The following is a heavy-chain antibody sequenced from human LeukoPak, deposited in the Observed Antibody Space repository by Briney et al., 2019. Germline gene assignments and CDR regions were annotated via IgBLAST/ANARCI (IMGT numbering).Heavy chain of an antibody. CDR1: GGSVSIGTYY. CDR3: ARGGDILTGYCFDY. V-gene: IGHV4-61*01. J-gene: IGHJ4*02. D-gene: IGHD3-9*01. Sequence: PSETLSLTCTVSGGSVSIGTYYWSWIRQPPGKGLEWIGYIYYSGNTEYNPSLKSRVTILLDTSKNQFSLKLSSVTAADTAVYYCARGGDILTGYCFDYWGQGTLVSVSS. CDR2: IYYSGNT.